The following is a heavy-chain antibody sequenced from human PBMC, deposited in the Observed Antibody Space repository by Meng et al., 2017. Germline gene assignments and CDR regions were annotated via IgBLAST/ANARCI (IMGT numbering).Heavy chain of an antibody. D-gene: IGHD3-22*01. CDR3: ARELNYYDSSGYSSLFDY. CDR1: CSTLRGYY. J-gene: IGHJ4*02. CDR2: INPNSGRT. Sequence: LGQSWGEATHPGASGSVSCKSLCSTLRGYYLNCVRKALGKGLEWMGRINPNSGRTNYAQKFQGRVTMTRDTSISTAYMELSRLRSDDTAVYYCARELNYYDSSGYSSLFDYWGQGTLVTVSS. V-gene: IGHV1-2*06.